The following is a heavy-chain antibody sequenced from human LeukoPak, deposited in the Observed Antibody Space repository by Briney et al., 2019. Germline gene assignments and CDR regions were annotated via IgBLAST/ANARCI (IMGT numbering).Heavy chain of an antibody. V-gene: IGHV3-74*03. Sequence: GGSLRLSCAASGLTLNTYWMNWVRQAPGKGLVWVSRINSDGSNLTYADSVKGRFTVSRDNAKNTLYLQMNSLRAEDTAVYYCTRDLRMDYYYVDYYYYGMDVWGQGTTVTVSS. CDR1: GLTLNTYW. CDR3: TRDLRMDYYYVDYYYYGMDV. J-gene: IGHJ6*02. CDR2: INSDGSNL. D-gene: IGHD3-10*02.